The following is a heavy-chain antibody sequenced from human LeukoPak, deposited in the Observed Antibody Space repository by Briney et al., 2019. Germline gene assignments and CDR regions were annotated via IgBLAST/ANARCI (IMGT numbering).Heavy chain of an antibody. Sequence: SETLSLTCTVSGGSISSSSYYWSWIRQPPGKGLEWIGYIYYSGSTNYNPSLKSRVTISVDTSKNQFSLKLSSVTAADTAVYYCARGVRYSISSYAFDIWGQGTMVAVSS. CDR3: ARGVRYSISSYAFDI. CDR2: IYYSGST. CDR1: GGSISSSSYY. J-gene: IGHJ3*02. D-gene: IGHD6-13*01. V-gene: IGHV4-61*01.